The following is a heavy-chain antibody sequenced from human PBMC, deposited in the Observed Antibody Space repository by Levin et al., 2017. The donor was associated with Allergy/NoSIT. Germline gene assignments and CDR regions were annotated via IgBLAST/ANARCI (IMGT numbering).Heavy chain of an antibody. Sequence: LSLTCAASGFTFRNAWMSWVRQAPGKGLEWVGRIKSKTDGGTTDYAAPVKGRFTISRDDSKNTLYLQMNSLKTEDTAVYYCTTDPYDSSGYRVYFDYWGQGTLVTVSS. CDR2: IKSKTDGGTT. CDR1: GFTFRNAW. J-gene: IGHJ4*02. CDR3: TTDPYDSSGYRVYFDY. V-gene: IGHV3-15*01. D-gene: IGHD3-22*01.